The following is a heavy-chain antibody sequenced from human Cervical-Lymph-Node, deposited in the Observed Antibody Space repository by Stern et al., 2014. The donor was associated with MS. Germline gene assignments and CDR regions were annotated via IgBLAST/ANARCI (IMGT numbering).Heavy chain of an antibody. CDR3: AHTLSGSYGDYYYYHGMDV. V-gene: IGHV2-5*02. CDR2: IYWDDDK. D-gene: IGHD4-17*01. J-gene: IGHJ6*02. CDR1: GFSLSTSGVG. Sequence: QVTLKESGPTLVKPTQTLTLTCTFSGFSLSTSGVGVGWIRQPPGKALEWLALIYWDDDKRYSPSLKSRLTITKDTSKNQVVLTMTNMDPVDTATYYCAHTLSGSYGDYYYYHGMDVWGQGTTVTVSS.